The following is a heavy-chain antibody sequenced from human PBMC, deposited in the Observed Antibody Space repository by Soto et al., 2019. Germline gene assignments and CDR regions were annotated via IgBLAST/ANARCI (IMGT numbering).Heavy chain of an antibody. D-gene: IGHD1-26*01. CDR3: ARRVYSGSGRDYFDY. CDR2: IYYSGTT. J-gene: IGHJ4*02. CDR1: GGSISSSGHF. V-gene: IGHV4-39*01. Sequence: SETLSLTCSVSGGSISSSGHFWAWIRQPPGKGLEWLATIYYSGTTYYNPSLKSRLTISVDTSKQQFSLKLSSVTAADTAMYYCARRVYSGSGRDYFDYWGQGSLVTVSS.